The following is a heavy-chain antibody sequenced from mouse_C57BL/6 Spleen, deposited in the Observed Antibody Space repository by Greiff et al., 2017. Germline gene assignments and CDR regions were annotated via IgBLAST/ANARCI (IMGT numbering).Heavy chain of an antibody. Sequence: EVQLQQSGPGLVKPSQSLSLTCSVTGYSITSGYYWNWIRQFPGNKLEWMGYISYDGSNNYNPSLKNRISITRDTSKNQFFLKLNSVTTEDTATYYCARESHSHYGNYWYFDVWGTGTTVTVSS. CDR2: ISYDGSN. D-gene: IGHD2-1*01. CDR1: GYSITSGYY. J-gene: IGHJ1*03. V-gene: IGHV3-6*01. CDR3: ARESHSHYGNYWYFDV.